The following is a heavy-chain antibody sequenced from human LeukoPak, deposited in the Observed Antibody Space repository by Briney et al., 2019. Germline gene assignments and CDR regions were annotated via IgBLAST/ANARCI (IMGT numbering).Heavy chain of an antibody. CDR3: ARLDGYFDWSLTIDY. CDR2: IYYSGST. D-gene: IGHD3-9*01. Sequence: SETLSLTCTVSGGSISSSSYYWGWIRQPPGKGLEWIGSIYYSGSTYYNPSLKSRVTISVDTSKNQFSLKLSSVTAADTAVYYCARLDGYFDWSLTIDYWGQGTLVSVSS. V-gene: IGHV4-39*01. J-gene: IGHJ4*02. CDR1: GGSISSSSYY.